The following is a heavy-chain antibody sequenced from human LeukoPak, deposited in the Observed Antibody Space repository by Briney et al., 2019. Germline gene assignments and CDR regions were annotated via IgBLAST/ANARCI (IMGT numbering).Heavy chain of an antibody. V-gene: IGHV3-48*03. CDR1: GFTSSNYA. CDR3: ARVGRGATPGY. J-gene: IGHJ4*02. D-gene: IGHD1-26*01. Sequence: PGGSLRLSCAASGFTSSNYAMSWARQAPGKGLEWVSYISSGGGTTHYGDSVKGRFTISRDNVKNSLYLQMNSLRAEDTAVYYCARVGRGATPGYWGQGTLVTVSS. CDR2: ISSGGGTT.